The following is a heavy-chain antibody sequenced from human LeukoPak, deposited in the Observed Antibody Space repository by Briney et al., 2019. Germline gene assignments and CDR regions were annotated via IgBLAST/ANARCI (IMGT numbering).Heavy chain of an antibody. CDR2: ISGSGGST. Sequence: GGSLRLSCAASGFTFSSYAMSWVRQAPGKGLEWVSAISGSGGSTYYADSVKGRFTISRDNSKNTLYLQMNSLRAEDTAVYYCARDLKPTMVRGVMGYWGQGTLVTVSS. CDR3: ARDLKPTMVRGVMGY. J-gene: IGHJ4*02. D-gene: IGHD3-10*01. CDR1: GFTFSSYA. V-gene: IGHV3-23*01.